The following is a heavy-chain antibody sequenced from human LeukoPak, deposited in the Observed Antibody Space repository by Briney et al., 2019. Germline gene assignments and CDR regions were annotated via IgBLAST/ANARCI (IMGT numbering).Heavy chain of an antibody. V-gene: IGHV4-59*01. D-gene: IGHD6-13*01. Sequence: SETLSLTCTVSRGSISSYYWSWIRQPPGKGLEWIGYIYYSGSTNYNPSLKSRVTISVDTSKNQFSLKLSSVTAADTAVYYCARGQAGTGLWGSFDPWGQGTLVTVSS. CDR1: RGSISSYY. CDR3: ARGQAGTGLWGSFDP. CDR2: IYYSGST. J-gene: IGHJ5*02.